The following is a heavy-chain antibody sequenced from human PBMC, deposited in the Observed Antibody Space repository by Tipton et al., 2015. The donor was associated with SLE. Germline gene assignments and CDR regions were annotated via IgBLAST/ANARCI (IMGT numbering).Heavy chain of an antibody. CDR2: LFYSGTT. CDR1: GASISSHY. D-gene: IGHD2-2*01. J-gene: IGHJ3*02. CDR3: ARDWSPVRYQPPRDAFDI. Sequence: TLSLTCSVSGASISSHYWSWIRQPPGKGLEWIGYLFYSGTTNYNPSLKSRVTISVDTSKNQFSLKLSSVTAADTAVYYCARDWSPVRYQPPRDAFDIWGQGTMVTVSS. V-gene: IGHV4-59*11.